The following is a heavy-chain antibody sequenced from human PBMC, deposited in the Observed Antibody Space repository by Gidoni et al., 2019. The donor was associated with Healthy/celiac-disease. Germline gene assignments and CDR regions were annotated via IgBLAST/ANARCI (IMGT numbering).Heavy chain of an antibody. Sequence: EVQLVESGGGLVQPGRSLRPSCTASGFTFGYYAMRWFRQAPGKGLVWVGFIRSKAYGGTTEYAASVKGRFTISRDDSKSIAYLQMNSLKTEDTAVYYCTRVLGYVYYYGMDVWGQGTTVTVSS. CDR2: IRSKAYGGTT. CDR1: GFTFGYYA. CDR3: TRVLGYVYYYGMDV. V-gene: IGHV3-49*03. D-gene: IGHD5-12*01. J-gene: IGHJ6*02.